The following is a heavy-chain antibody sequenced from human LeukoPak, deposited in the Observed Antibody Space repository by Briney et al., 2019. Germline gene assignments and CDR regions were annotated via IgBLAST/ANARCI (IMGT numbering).Heavy chain of an antibody. CDR1: GYTLTELS. CDR3: ATTHPYCGGDCYFDY. J-gene: IGHJ4*02. CDR2: FDPEDGDT. D-gene: IGHD2-21*02. V-gene: IGHV1-24*01. Sequence: ASVKLSCKVSGYTLTELSMHWVRHAPGKGLEGVGGFDPEDGDTLYTQNFEGRVAMTEDTSTDTALMELSSMRSEDTAVYYCATTHPYCGGDCYFDYWGQGTLVTVSS.